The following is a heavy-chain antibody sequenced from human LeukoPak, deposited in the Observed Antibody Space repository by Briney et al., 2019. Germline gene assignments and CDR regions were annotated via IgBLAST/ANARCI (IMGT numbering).Heavy chain of an antibody. CDR1: GGSFSGYY. CDR2: INHSGST. V-gene: IGHV4-34*01. J-gene: IGHJ5*02. D-gene: IGHD4-17*01. Sequence: PSETLSLACAVYGGSFSGYYWSWIRQPPGKGLEWIGEINHSGSTNYNPSLKSRVTISVDTSKNQFSLKLSSVTAADTAVYYCARPEDYGEAWGQGTLVTVSS. CDR3: ARPEDYGEA.